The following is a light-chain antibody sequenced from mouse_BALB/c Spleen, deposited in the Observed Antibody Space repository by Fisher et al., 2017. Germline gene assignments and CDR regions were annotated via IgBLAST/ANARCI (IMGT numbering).Light chain of an antibody. V-gene: IGKV4-59*01. CDR2: DTS. CDR1: SSVSY. Sequence: IVLTQSTAIMSASPGEKVTMTCSASSSVSYMHWYQQKSGTSPKRWIYDTSKLASGVPARFSGSGSGNSYSLTISSMEGEDAATYYCQQRSSYPFTFGSGTKLEIK. J-gene: IGKJ4*01. CDR3: QQRSSYPFT.